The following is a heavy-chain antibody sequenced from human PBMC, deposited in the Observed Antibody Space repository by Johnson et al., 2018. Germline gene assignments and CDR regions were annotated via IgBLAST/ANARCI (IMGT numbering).Heavy chain of an antibody. CDR2: ISGSGGST. Sequence: VQLVQSGGGLVQPGGSLRLSCAASGFTFSSYAMSWVRQAPGKGLEWVSAISGSGGSTYYADSVKGRFTISRDNSKNTLYLQMNSRRAEDKAGDFCAGNSSGYQGVSAFDIWGQGTMVTVSS. V-gene: IGHV3-23*04. CDR1: GFTFSSYA. J-gene: IGHJ3*02. CDR3: AGNSSGYQGVSAFDI. D-gene: IGHD3-22*01.